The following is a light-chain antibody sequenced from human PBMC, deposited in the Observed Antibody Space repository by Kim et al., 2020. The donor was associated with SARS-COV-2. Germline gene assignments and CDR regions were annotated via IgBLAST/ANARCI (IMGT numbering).Light chain of an antibody. CDR3: QSYDSSDWV. CDR1: TGSIESNY. CDR2: EDN. Sequence: NFMLTQPHSVSESPGKTVTISCTRSTGSIESNYVQWYQQRPGSAPTTVIYEDNQRPSGVPDRFSGSIDSSSNSASLTISGLKTEDEADYYCQSYDSSDWVFGGGTQLTVL. V-gene: IGLV6-57*04. J-gene: IGLJ3*02.